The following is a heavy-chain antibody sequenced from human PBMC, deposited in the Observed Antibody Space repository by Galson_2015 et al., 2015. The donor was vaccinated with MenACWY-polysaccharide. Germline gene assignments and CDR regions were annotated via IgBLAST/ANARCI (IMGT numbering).Heavy chain of an antibody. J-gene: IGHJ6*02. D-gene: IGHD4-17*01. Sequence: SVKVSCKASGYTFTSYDINWVRQATGQGLEWMGWMNPNSGNTGYAQKFQGRVTMTRNTSISTAYMELSSLRSEDTAVYYCARDVTVKVLDGYYYYYGMDVWGQGTTVTVSS. CDR3: ARDVTVKVLDGYYYYYGMDV. V-gene: IGHV1-8*01. CDR1: GYTFTSYD. CDR2: MNPNSGNT.